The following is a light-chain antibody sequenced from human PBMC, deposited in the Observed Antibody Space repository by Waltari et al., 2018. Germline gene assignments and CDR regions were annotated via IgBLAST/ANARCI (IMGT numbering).Light chain of an antibody. V-gene: IGLV2-14*01. CDR2: DVT. CDR3: SSYTGSSTWV. CDR1: SNDIGGYNY. Sequence: ALTQPASVSGSPGQSITISCTGTSNDIGGYNYVSWYQKHVDKAPKLMLYDVTKRPSGVANRFSGSKSGNTASLTISGLQAEDEADYYCSSYTGSSTWVFGGGTKLTVL. J-gene: IGLJ3*02.